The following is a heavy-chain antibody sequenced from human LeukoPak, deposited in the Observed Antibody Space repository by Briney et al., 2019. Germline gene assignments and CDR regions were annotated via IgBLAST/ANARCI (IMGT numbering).Heavy chain of an antibody. CDR3: AREGVWGTTIDVNFDY. Sequence: ASVKVSCKASGYTFTGYYIHWVRQAPGQGLEWMGRINPNSGGTNYAQKFQGRVTMTRDTSISTASMELSSLKSDDTAVYYCAREGVWGTTIDVNFDYWGQGTLVTVSS. D-gene: IGHD3-16*01. J-gene: IGHJ4*02. CDR2: INPNSGGT. CDR1: GYTFTGYY. V-gene: IGHV1-2*06.